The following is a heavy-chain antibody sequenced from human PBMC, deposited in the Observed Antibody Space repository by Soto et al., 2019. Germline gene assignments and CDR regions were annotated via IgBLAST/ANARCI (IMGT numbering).Heavy chain of an antibody. Sequence: PGGSLRLSCAPSGFTFSSYAMHWVRQAPGKGLEWVAVISYDGSNKYYADSVKGRFTISRDNSKNTLYLQMNSLRAEDTAVYYCARARDYYDTSGNFQHWGQGTLVTVSS. D-gene: IGHD3-22*01. CDR1: GFTFSSYA. CDR3: ARARDYYDTSGNFQH. CDR2: ISYDGSNK. V-gene: IGHV3-30-3*01. J-gene: IGHJ1*01.